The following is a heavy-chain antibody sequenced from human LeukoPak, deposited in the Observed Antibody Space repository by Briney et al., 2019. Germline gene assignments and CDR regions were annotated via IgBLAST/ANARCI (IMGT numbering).Heavy chain of an antibody. CDR1: GFTLHNYW. CDR3: ARSIIVGATNYYYYGMDV. J-gene: IGHJ6*02. Sequence: GGSLRLSCAASGFTLHNYWMPWVRQAPGKGLVWVSHINVGGSTTNYADSVKGRFTISRDNAKNSLYLQMTSLRDEDTAVYYCARSIIVGATNYYYYGMDVYCPGNTVTVSS. V-gene: IGHV3-74*01. CDR2: INVGGSTT. D-gene: IGHD1-26*01.